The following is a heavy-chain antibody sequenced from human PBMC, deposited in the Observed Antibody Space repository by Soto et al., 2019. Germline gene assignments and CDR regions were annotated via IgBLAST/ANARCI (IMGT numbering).Heavy chain of an antibody. CDR2: IYYGAST. D-gene: IGHD3-10*01. CDR3: ARGGRFETKWFDP. Sequence: TSETLSLTCTVSGASISNGNYYWTWIRQHPGKGLEWIGYIYYGASTNYNPSLKSRVTISVDTPNNEFFLKMNSVTAADTAVYYCARGGRFETKWFDPWGQGTLVTVSS. J-gene: IGHJ5*02. V-gene: IGHV4-31*03. CDR1: GASISNGNYY.